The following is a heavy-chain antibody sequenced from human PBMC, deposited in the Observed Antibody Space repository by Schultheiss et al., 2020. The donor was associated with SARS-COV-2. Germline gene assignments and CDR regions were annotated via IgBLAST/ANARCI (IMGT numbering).Heavy chain of an antibody. V-gene: IGHV4-34*01. D-gene: IGHD2-2*02. CDR2: INHNGST. CDR3: SSSPRGYCSSTSYYRSYGMDD. CDR1: GVSFSGYY. Sequence: SETLSLTCAVYGVSFSGYYWSWIRQPPGKGLEWIGEINHNGSTNYNPSLKSRVTISADRSKNQFSLKLISVTAADTAVYYCSSSPRGYCSSTSYYRSYGMDDWGQGTTVTVSS. J-gene: IGHJ6*02.